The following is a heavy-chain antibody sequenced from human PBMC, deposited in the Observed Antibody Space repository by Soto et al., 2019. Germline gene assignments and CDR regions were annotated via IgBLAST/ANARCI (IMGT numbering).Heavy chain of an antibody. V-gene: IGHV4-59*01. CDR1: GGSISNYY. CDR2: IYYSGST. CDR3: ASLTCADYGGIFDH. D-gene: IGHD4-17*01. J-gene: IGHJ5*02. Sequence: SETLSLTCTVSGGSISNYYWSWIRHPPGKKLEWIGYIYYSGSTNYNPSLKSRVTISLDTSKNQFSLKLYSVTTADTAMYYCASLTCADYGGIFDHWGQGTLVTVSS.